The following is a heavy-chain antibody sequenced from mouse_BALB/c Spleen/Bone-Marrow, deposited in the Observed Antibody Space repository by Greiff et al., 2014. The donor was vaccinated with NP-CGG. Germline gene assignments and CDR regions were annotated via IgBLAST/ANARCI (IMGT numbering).Heavy chain of an antibody. CDR2: ISNGGGST. CDR1: GFTFSSYT. J-gene: IGHJ4*01. CDR3: ARQFGPRGAMDY. Sequence: EVQLQESGGGLVQPGGSLKLSCAASGFTFSSYTMSWVRQTPEKRLEWVAYISNGGGSTYYPDTVKGRFTISRDNAKNILCLQISSMKTEDTAMYYCARQFGPRGAMDYWGQGTSVTVSS. V-gene: IGHV5-12-2*01. D-gene: IGHD3-1*01.